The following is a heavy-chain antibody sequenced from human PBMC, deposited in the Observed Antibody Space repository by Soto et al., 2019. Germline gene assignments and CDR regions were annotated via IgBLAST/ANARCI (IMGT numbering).Heavy chain of an antibody. CDR2: ISYDGSNK. Sequence: VQLVESGGGVVQPGRSLRLSCAASGFTFSSYGMHWVRQAPGKGLEWVAVISYDGSNKYYADSVKGRFTISRDNSKNTLYLQMNSLRAEDTAVYYCAKERWQQLYYFDYWGQGTLVTVSS. CDR3: AKERWQQLYYFDY. V-gene: IGHV3-30*18. D-gene: IGHD6-13*01. J-gene: IGHJ4*02. CDR1: GFTFSSYG.